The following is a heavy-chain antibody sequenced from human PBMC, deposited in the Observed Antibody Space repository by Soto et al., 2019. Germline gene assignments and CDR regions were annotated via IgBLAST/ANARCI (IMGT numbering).Heavy chain of an antibody. Sequence: SETLSLTCSVSGGSISSGYYYWSWIRQPPGKGLEWLGNIYYSGNPYYNPSLKSLLIISIDTSKNQFSLKLSSVTAADTAVYYCARARGSSQNYYYYYGMDVWGQGTTVTVSS. J-gene: IGHJ6*02. D-gene: IGHD2-2*01. CDR3: ARARGSSQNYYYYYGMDV. V-gene: IGHV4-30-4*01. CDR1: GGSISSGYYY. CDR2: IYYSGNP.